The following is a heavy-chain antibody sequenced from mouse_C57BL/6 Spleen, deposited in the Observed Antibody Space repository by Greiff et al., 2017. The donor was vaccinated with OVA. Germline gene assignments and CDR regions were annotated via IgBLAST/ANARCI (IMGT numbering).Heavy chain of an antibody. D-gene: IGHD4-1*01. V-gene: IGHV1-69*01. CDR3: ARGELGPAWFAY. Sequence: QVQLQQPGAELVMPGASVKLSCKASGYTFTSYWMHWVKQRPGQGLEWIGEIDPSDSYTNYNQKFKGKSTLTVDKSSSTAYMQLSSLTSEDSAVYYCARGELGPAWFAYWGQGTLVTVSA. J-gene: IGHJ3*01. CDR1: GYTFTSYW. CDR2: IDPSDSYT.